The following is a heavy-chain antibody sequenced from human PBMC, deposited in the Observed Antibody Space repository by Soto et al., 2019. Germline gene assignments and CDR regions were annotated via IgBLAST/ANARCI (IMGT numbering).Heavy chain of an antibody. CDR2: ISYDGSNK. CDR3: AKDLEYVDTAMVTVAYYYGMDV. CDR1: GFTFSSYG. Sequence: GGSLRLSCAASGFTFSSYGMHWVRQAPGKGLEWVAVISYDGSNKYYADSVKGRFTISRDNSKNMLYLQMNSLRAEDTAVYYCAKDLEYVDTAMVTVAYYYGMDVWGQGTTVTVSS. V-gene: IGHV3-30*18. D-gene: IGHD5-18*01. J-gene: IGHJ6*02.